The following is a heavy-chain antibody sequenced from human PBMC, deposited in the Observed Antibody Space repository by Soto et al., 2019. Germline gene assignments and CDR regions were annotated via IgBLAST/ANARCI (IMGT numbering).Heavy chain of an antibody. V-gene: IGHV3-7*01. Sequence: XGSLSLACAAAGFTFSNYWQSWVRQAPGKGLEWVANIKQNGSESNYADSVKGRFTISRDNAENSLYLQMTSLRAEDTAVYYCASARHIGHWGQGPLVTVSS. D-gene: IGHD2-21*01. CDR2: IKQNGSES. CDR1: GFTFSNYW. J-gene: IGHJ4*02. CDR3: ASARHIGH.